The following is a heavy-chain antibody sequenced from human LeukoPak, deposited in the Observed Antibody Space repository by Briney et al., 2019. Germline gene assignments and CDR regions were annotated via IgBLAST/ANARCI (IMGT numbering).Heavy chain of an antibody. V-gene: IGHV3-23*01. CDR1: GFTFSDYA. CDR3: AKAPATGEGYYFYYMDV. J-gene: IGHJ6*03. D-gene: IGHD7-27*01. Sequence: GGSLRLSCAASGFASGFTFSDYAVSWVRQAPGKGPEWVASVNGRGATTYYADSVRCRFTISRDNSKNTLYLQMISLGADDTAIYFCAKAPATGEGYYFYYMDVWGKGTTVTVSS. CDR2: VNGRGATT.